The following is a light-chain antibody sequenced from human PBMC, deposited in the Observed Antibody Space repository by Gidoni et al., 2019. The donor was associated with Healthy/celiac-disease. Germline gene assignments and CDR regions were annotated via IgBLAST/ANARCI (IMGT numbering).Light chain of an antibody. CDR1: QRVSSN. CDR2: GAS. CDR3: QQYNNWPPT. J-gene: IGKJ1*01. V-gene: IGKV3-15*01. Sequence: EIVMTQSPATLSVSPGERATLSCRASQRVSSNLAWYQQKPGQAPRLLIYGASTRATGIPARLSGSGSGTEFTLTISSLQSEDFAVYYCQQYNNWPPTFGQGTKVEIK.